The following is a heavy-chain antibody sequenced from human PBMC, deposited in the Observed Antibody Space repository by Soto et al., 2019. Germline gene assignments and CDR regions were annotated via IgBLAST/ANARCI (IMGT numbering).Heavy chain of an antibody. V-gene: IGHV1-2*02. J-gene: IGHJ4*02. Sequence: ASVKVSCKASGYTFTSYDINWVRQATGQGLEWMGWMNPNSGGTNYAQKFQGRVTMTRDTSISTAYMELSRLRSDDTAVYYCARDYCSGGSCGVDYWGQGTLVTVSS. D-gene: IGHD2-15*01. CDR2: MNPNSGGT. CDR3: ARDYCSGGSCGVDY. CDR1: GYTFTSYD.